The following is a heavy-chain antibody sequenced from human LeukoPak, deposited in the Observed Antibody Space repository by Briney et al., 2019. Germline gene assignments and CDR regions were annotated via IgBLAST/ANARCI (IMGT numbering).Heavy chain of an antibody. J-gene: IGHJ4*02. Sequence: SETLSLTCTVSGGSISSSSYYWGWIRQPPGKGLEWIGSIYYSGSTYYNPSLKSQVTISVDTSKNQFSLKLSSVTAADTAVYYCARHESEITMVRGVTDYWGQGTLVTVSS. CDR1: GGSISSSSYY. CDR2: IYYSGST. V-gene: IGHV4-39*01. CDR3: ARHESEITMVRGVTDY. D-gene: IGHD3-10*01.